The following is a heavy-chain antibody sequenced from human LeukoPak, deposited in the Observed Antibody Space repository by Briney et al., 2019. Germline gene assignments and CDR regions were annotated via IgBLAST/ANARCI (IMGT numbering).Heavy chain of an antibody. CDR1: GFTFSSYA. CDR3: ARDLMATIYYYYGMDV. J-gene: IGHJ6*02. V-gene: IGHV3-30-3*01. D-gene: IGHD5-24*01. Sequence: GRALRLSCAASGFTFSSYAMHWVGQAPGKGLEGVAVISYDGSNKYYTDSVKGRFTISRDKSKNTLYLQMNTLRADDTAVYFCARDLMATIYYYYGMDVWGRGTTVTVSS. CDR2: ISYDGSNK.